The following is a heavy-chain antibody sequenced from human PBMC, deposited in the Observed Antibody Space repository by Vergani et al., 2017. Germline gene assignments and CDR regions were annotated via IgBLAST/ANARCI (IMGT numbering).Heavy chain of an antibody. CDR3: ARSGYSYGTGDYYYYYYMDV. Sequence: QVTLRESGPALVKPTQTLTLTCTFSGFSLSTSGMCVSWIRQPPGKALEWLARIDWDDDKYYSTSLKTRLTISKDTSKNQVVLTMTNMDPVDTATYYCARSGYSYGTGDYYYYYYMDVWGKGTTVTVSS. CDR1: GFSLSTSGMC. J-gene: IGHJ6*03. D-gene: IGHD5-18*01. CDR2: IDWDDDK. V-gene: IGHV2-70*15.